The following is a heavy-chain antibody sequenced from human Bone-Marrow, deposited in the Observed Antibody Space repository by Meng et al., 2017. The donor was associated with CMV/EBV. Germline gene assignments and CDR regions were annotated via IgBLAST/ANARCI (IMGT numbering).Heavy chain of an antibody. CDR2: ISSSGSTI. D-gene: IGHD3-10*01. Sequence: GGSLRLSCAASGFTFSDYYMSWIRQAPGKGLEWVSYISSSGSTIYYADSVKGRFTIFRDNAKNSLYLQVNSLRVEDTAVYYCATDTARVRGYWGQGTLVTVSS. CDR1: GFTFSDYY. J-gene: IGHJ4*02. V-gene: IGHV3-11*04. CDR3: ATDTARVRGY.